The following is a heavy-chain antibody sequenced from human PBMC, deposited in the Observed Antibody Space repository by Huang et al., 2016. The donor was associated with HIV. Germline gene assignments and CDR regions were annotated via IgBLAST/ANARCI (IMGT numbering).Heavy chain of an antibody. J-gene: IGHJ5*02. Sequence: QVHLQQWGAGLLKSAETLSLTCAVYGGSLCGYYWSWLRQTPGKGLEWIGEINHLGIPNYKPSLKSRVSISMDGSKKQFSLKLRSISDADTAVYFCARDATKNPRGWFDPWGQGTLVTVSS. D-gene: IGHD3-10*01. CDR3: ARDATKNPRGWFDP. V-gene: IGHV4-34*02. CDR2: INHLGIP. CDR1: GGSLCGYY.